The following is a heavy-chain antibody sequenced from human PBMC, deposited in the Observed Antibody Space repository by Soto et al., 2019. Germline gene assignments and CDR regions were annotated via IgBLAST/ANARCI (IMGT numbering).Heavy chain of an antibody. J-gene: IGHJ6*02. CDR1: GYTFTSYD. CDR2: MNPNSGNT. D-gene: IGHD3-16*01. CDR3: VMVDNYVTPTPQDV. Sequence: GASVKVSCKASGYTFTSYDINWVRQATGQGLEWMGWMNPNSGNTGYAQKFQGRVTMTRNTSISTAYMDLGSLTSDDTAVYYCVMVDNYVTPTPQDVWGQGTTVTVSS. V-gene: IGHV1-8*01.